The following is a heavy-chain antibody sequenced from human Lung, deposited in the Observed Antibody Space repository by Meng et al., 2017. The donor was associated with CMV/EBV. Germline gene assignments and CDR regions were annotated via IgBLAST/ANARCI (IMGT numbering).Heavy chain of an antibody. CDR3: ARGRGDNWYYYGMDV. CDR2: ISSSGRTT. V-gene: IGHV3-48*03. D-gene: IGHD1-1*01. Sequence: SCAASGFTFSAYEMNWVRQAPGKGLEWVLYISSSGRTTYYADSVKGRFTISRDNPKKSLYLQMNSLRAEDTALYYCARGRGDNWYYYGMDVWGQGTTVTVSS. CDR1: GFTFSAYE. J-gene: IGHJ6*02.